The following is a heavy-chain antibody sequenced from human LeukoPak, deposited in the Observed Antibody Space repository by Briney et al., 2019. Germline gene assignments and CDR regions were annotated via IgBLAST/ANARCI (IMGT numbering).Heavy chain of an antibody. J-gene: IGHJ6*02. CDR2: INPNSGGT. CDR3: AREPMVRGVIRALYGMDV. Sequence: ASVKVSCKASEYTFTGYYMHWVRQAPGQGLEWMGWINPNSGGTNYAQKFQGRVTMTRDTSISTAYMELSRLRSDDTAVYYCAREPMVRGVIRALYGMDVWGQGTTVTVSS. D-gene: IGHD3-10*01. CDR1: EYTFTGYY. V-gene: IGHV1-2*02.